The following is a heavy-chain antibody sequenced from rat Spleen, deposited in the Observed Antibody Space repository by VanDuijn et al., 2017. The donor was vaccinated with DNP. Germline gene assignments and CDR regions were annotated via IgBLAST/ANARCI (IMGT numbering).Heavy chain of an antibody. CDR1: GFTFSDYY. Sequence: EVQLVESGGGLVKPGRSLKLSCAASGFTFSDYYMAWVRQAPTKGLEWVAYISYDGGTTYYGDSVKGRFTISRDNAKTTLYLQMTSLRSEDMATYYCARGPPYFDYWGQGVMVTVSS. D-gene: IGHD3-1*01. CDR2: ISYDGGTT. V-gene: IGHV5-22*01. J-gene: IGHJ2*01. CDR3: ARGPPYFDY.